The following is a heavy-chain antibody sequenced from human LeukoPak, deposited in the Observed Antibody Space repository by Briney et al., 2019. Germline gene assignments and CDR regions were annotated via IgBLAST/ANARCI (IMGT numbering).Heavy chain of an antibody. Sequence: SVKVSCKASGYTFTSYGISWVRQAPGQGLEWMGWISAYNGNTNYAQKLQGRVTMTRDMSTSTVYMELSSLRSEDTAVYYCARGPGIAVAHLDYWGQGTLVTVSS. J-gene: IGHJ4*02. CDR1: GYTFTSYG. V-gene: IGHV1-18*01. CDR2: ISAYNGNT. D-gene: IGHD6-19*01. CDR3: ARGPGIAVAHLDY.